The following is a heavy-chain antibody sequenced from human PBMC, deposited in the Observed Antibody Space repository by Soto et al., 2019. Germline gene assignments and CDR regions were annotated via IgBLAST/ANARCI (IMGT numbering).Heavy chain of an antibody. CDR3: ARDRIAGSKYYYGMDV. CDR1: GGTFSSYA. V-gene: IGHV1-69*01. J-gene: IGHJ6*02. D-gene: IGHD6-13*01. Sequence: QVQLVQSGAEVKKPGSSVRVSCKASGGTFSSYAISWVRQAPGQGLEWMGGIIPIFGTENYAQKFQGRVTITAAESTSTAYMELRSLRSEDTAVYYCARDRIAGSKYYYGMDVWGQGTTVTVSS. CDR2: IIPIFGTE.